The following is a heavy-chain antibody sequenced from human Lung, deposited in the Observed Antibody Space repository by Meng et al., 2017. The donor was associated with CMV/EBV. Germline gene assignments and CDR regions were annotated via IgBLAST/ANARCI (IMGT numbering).Heavy chain of an antibody. CDR3: ARNWGYNDGTYYYWGMFDD. J-gene: IGHJ4*01. CDR1: GTSSSNYS. V-gene: IGHV3-48*04. D-gene: IGHD3-22*01. Sequence: ASSGTSSSNYSLNWVRQAPGKGLEWISYISFSGTTTYYAEYVKGRFTISRDYAKNSLYLQMSSLRAEDTAVYYCARNWGYNDGTYYYWGMFDDWGQGXMVTVSS. CDR2: ISFSGTTT.